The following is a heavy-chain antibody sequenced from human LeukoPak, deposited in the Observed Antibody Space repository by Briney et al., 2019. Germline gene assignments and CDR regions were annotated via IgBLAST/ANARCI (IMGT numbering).Heavy chain of an antibody. V-gene: IGHV4-34*01. CDR3: ARGARAGYYFDY. J-gene: IGHJ4*02. CDR1: GGSFGGYY. Sequence: PSETLSLTCAVYGGSFGGYYWSWIRQPPGKGLEWIGEINDSGSSNYNPSLKSRVTISLDTSKNQFSLKLSSVTAADAAVYYCARGARAGYYFDYWGQGTLVTVSS. CDR2: INDSGSS.